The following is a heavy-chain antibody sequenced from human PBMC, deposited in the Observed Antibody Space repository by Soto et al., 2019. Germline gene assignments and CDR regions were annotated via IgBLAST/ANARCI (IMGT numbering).Heavy chain of an antibody. CDR1: GFTFNNKI. CDR2: ISATGTT. V-gene: IGHV3-23*01. Sequence: EVQFLASGGGLVQPGGSLRLSRAASGFTFNNKIMAWFRQAPGEGLECVSAISATGTTYYADFVRGHVTISRDNSKNTLYLQMNSLRVEDTAVYFCAKAAGGTFDNGVDVWGQGTTVTVSS. CDR3: AKAAGGTFDNGVDV. J-gene: IGHJ6*02. D-gene: IGHD3-16*01.